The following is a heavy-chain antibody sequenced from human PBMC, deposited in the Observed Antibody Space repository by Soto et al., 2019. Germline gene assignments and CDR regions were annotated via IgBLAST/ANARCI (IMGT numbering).Heavy chain of an antibody. J-gene: IGHJ4*02. V-gene: IGHV4-59*01. Sequence: SETLSLTCTLSGGSMSPYYWSWIRQSPREGLEWIGYIFHSGRTHYNPSLKSRVTISVDTSKKQFSLKLSSVTAADTAVYYCARLDPVNSLDYWGLETLVTVSS. CDR3: ARLDPVNSLDY. D-gene: IGHD1-1*01. CDR1: GGSMSPYY. CDR2: IFHSGRT.